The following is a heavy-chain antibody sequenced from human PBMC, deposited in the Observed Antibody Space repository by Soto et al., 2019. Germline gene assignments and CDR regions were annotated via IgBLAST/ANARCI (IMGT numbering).Heavy chain of an antibody. CDR3: ARGPKRVFGVVISIGPYYYGMDV. J-gene: IGHJ6*02. V-gene: IGHV1-8*01. CDR2: MNPNSGNT. CDR1: GYTFTSYD. Sequence: GASVKVSCKASGYTFTSYDINWVRQATGQGLEWMGWMNPNSGNTGYAQKFQGRVTMTRNTSISTAYMELSSLRSEDTAVYYCARGPKRVFGVVISIGPYYYGMDVWGQGTTVTVSS. D-gene: IGHD3-3*01.